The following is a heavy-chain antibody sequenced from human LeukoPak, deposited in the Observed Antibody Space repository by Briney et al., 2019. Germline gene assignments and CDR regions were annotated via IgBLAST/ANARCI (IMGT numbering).Heavy chain of an antibody. V-gene: IGHV4-4*02. Sequence: PGGSLRLSCAASGFTFSSYEMNWVRQAPGKGLEWIGEIYHSGSTNYNPSLKSRVTISVDKSKNQFSLKLSSVTAADTAVYYCARGGIGGVILGYGMDVWGKGTTVTVSS. CDR3: ARGGIGGVILGYGMDV. CDR2: IYHSGST. CDR1: GFTFSSYEM. D-gene: IGHD3-16*02. J-gene: IGHJ6*04.